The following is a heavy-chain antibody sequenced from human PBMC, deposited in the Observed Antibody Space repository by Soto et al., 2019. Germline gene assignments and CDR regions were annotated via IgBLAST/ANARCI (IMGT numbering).Heavy chain of an antibody. CDR1: GGSISSYY. CDR2: IYYSGST. V-gene: IGHV4-59*01. D-gene: IGHD3-3*01. J-gene: IGHJ4*02. Sequence: SETLSLTCTVSGGSISSYYWSWIRQPPGKGLERIGYIYYSGSTNYNPSLKSRVTISVDTSKNQFSLKLSSVTAADTAVYYCARYYDFSRFDYWGQGTLVTVSS. CDR3: ARYYDFSRFDY.